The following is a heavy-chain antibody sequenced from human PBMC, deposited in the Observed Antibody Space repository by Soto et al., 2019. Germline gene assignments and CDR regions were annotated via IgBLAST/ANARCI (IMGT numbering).Heavy chain of an antibody. CDR2: TYYRSKWYN. CDR3: ARTLIYYDSSGYYYVGWFDP. CDR1: GYSVSSNSAA. Sequence: QTLSLTCAISGYSVSSNSAAWNWISQSPSRGLEWLGRTYYRSKWYNDYAVSVKSRITITPDTSKNQFSLQLNYVTPEDTAVYYCARTLIYYDSSGYYYVGWFDPRGQGTLVTVSS. J-gene: IGHJ5*02. V-gene: IGHV6-1*01. D-gene: IGHD3-22*01.